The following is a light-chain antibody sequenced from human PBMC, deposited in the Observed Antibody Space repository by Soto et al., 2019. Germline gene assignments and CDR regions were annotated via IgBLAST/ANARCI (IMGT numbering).Light chain of an antibody. CDR3: LSYSSSASPYV. J-gene: IGLJ1*01. Sequence: QSALTQPASVSGSPGQSITISCTGTSSDVGGYNFVSWYQQHPGKAPKLMIYDVTNRPSGVSNRFSGAKSGNTASLTISGLQAEDEAEYYCLSYSSSASPYVLGTATKVTVL. V-gene: IGLV2-14*01. CDR2: DVT. CDR1: SSDVGGYNF.